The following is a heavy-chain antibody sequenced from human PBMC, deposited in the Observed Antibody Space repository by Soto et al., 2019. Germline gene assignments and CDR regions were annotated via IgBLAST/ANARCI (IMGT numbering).Heavy chain of an antibody. CDR2: INPSGGST. D-gene: IGHD6-19*01. CDR1: GYTFTSYY. CDR3: ARDPGPYSSGWYVDDY. V-gene: IGHV1-46*01. Sequence: ASVKVSCKASGYTFTSYYMHWVRQAPGQGLEWMGIINPSGGSTSYAQKFQGRVTMTRDTSTSTVYMELSSLRSDDTAVYYCARDPGPYSSGWYVDDYWGQGTLVTVSS. J-gene: IGHJ4*02.